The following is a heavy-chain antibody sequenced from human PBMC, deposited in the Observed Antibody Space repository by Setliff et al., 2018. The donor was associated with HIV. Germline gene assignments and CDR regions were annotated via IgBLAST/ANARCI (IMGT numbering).Heavy chain of an antibody. CDR2: IYQSGTT. CDR3: ARVGYHGSGRYSFDY. CDR1: GGSISSHY. J-gene: IGHJ4*02. D-gene: IGHD3-10*01. V-gene: IGHV4-59*04. Sequence: SETLSLTCTVSGGSISSHYWGWIRQPPGKGLEYIGNIYQSGTTYYNSSLSSRVTMSLDTSKNQFSLNLSSVTAAETAVYYCARVGYHGSGRYSFDYWGQGTLVTVSS.